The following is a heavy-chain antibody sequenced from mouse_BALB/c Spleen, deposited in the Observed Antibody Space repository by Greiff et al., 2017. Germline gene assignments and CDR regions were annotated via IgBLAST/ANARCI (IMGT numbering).Heavy chain of an antibody. Sequence: DVKLVESGGGLVKPGGSLKLSCAASGFTFSSYAMSWVRQTPEKRLEWVASISSGGSTYYPDSVKGRFTISRDNARNILYLQMSSLRSEDTAMYYCAREDYYGSSYDAMDYWGQGTSVTVSS. V-gene: IGHV5-6-5*01. CDR1: GFTFSSYA. J-gene: IGHJ4*01. CDR2: ISSGGST. CDR3: AREDYYGSSYDAMDY. D-gene: IGHD1-1*01.